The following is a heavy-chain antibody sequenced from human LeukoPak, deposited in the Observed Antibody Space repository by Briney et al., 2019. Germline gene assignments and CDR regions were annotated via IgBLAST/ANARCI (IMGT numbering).Heavy chain of an antibody. CDR1: GFTFSSYS. Sequence: GGSLRLSCAASGFTFSSYSMNWVRQAPGKGLEWVANIKQDGSEKYYVDSVKGRFTISRDNSKNTLYLQMNSLRAEDTAVYYCARAGPSSSWHQFDYWGQGTLVTVSS. D-gene: IGHD6-13*01. CDR3: ARAGPSSSWHQFDY. V-gene: IGHV3-7*01. CDR2: IKQDGSEK. J-gene: IGHJ4*02.